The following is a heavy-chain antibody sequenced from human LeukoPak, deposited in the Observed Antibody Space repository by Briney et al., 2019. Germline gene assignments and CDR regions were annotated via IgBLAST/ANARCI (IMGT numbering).Heavy chain of an antibody. CDR1: GYTLTELS. CDR3: ATYDFWSGHLNA. D-gene: IGHD3-3*01. Sequence: ASVKVSCKVSGYTLTELSMHWVRQAPGKGLEWMGGFDPEDGETIYAQKFQGRVTMTEDTSTDTAYVELSSLRSEDTAVYYCATYDFWSGHLNAGGQGTLVTVSS. CDR2: FDPEDGET. V-gene: IGHV1-24*01. J-gene: IGHJ4*02.